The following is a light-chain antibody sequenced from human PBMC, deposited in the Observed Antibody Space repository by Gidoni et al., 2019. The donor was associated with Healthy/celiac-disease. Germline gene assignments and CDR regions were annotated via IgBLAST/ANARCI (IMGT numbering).Light chain of an antibody. CDR1: QSISSY. V-gene: IGKV1-39*01. Sequence: DIQMTQSPSSLSASVVDRVTITCRASQSISSYLNWYQQKPGKAPKLLIYAASSLQSEVPSRFSGSGSGTDFTLTISRLQPEDFATYYSQQSYSTPRTFGQGTKVEIK. CDR3: QQSYSTPRT. J-gene: IGKJ1*01. CDR2: AAS.